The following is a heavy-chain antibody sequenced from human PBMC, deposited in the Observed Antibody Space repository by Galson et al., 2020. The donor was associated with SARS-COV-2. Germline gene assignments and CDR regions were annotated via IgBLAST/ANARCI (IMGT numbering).Heavy chain of an antibody. CDR3: ARFSYRSGYPSFDY. V-gene: IGHV1-18*01. CDR2: NT. J-gene: IGHJ4*02. D-gene: IGHD3-22*01. CDR1: GYTSTSNG. Sequence: ASVKVSCKASGYTSTSNGISRMRQAPGQELERMGWNTNYAQKFQGRVTMTTDTSTTTAYMELRGLRSDDTAVYYCARFSYRSGYPSFDYWGQGTLVTVSS.